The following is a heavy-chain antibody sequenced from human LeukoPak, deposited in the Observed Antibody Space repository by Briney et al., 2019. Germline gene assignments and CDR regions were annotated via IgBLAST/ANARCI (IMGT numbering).Heavy chain of an antibody. Sequence: GGSLRLSCAASGFTFSSYAMSWVRQAPGKGLEWVSGISGSGDNTYYADSVKGRFTISRDNSKNTLYLQMNSLRAEDTAIYDCAKGVPYSSSWGGEFDHWGQGTLVTVSS. CDR2: ISGSGDNT. D-gene: IGHD6-13*01. V-gene: IGHV3-23*01. CDR3: AKGVPYSSSWGGEFDH. J-gene: IGHJ4*02. CDR1: GFTFSSYA.